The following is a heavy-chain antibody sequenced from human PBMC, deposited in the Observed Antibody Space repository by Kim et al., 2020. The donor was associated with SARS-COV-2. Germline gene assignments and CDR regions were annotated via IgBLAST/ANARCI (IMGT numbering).Heavy chain of an antibody. V-gene: IGHV5-51*01. J-gene: IGHJ3*02. CDR3: AKGMVRGVDDAFDI. Sequence: SPSLQGQVTLSADKSISTAYLQWSSLKASDTAMYYCAKGMVRGVDDAFDIWGQGTMVTVSS. D-gene: IGHD3-10*01.